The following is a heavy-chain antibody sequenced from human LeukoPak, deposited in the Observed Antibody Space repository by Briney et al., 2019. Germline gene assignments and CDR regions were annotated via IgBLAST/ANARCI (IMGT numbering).Heavy chain of an antibody. CDR1: GYTFTSYY. CDR3: ARDAYYDSSGYSAEYFQH. D-gene: IGHD3-22*01. V-gene: IGHV1-46*01. CDR2: INPSGGST. J-gene: IGHJ1*01. Sequence: ASVKVSCKASGYTFTSYYMHWVRQAPGQGLEWMGIINPSGGSTSYAQKFQGRVTMTRDTSTSTVYMELSSLRSEDAAVYYCARDAYYDSSGYSAEYFQHWGQGTLVTVSS.